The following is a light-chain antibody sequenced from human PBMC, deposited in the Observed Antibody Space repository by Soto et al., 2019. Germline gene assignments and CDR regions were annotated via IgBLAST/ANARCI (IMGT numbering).Light chain of an antibody. J-gene: IGLJ2*01. V-gene: IGLV1-40*01. CDR3: QSYDSSLSAVV. CDR2: GNS. CDR1: SSNIGAGYD. Sequence: QSVLTQPPSVSGAPGQRVXISCTGSSSNIGAGYDVHWYQQLPGTAPKLLIYGNSNRPSGVPDRFSGSKSGTSASLAITGLQAEDEADYYCQSYDSSLSAVVFGGGTKLTVL.